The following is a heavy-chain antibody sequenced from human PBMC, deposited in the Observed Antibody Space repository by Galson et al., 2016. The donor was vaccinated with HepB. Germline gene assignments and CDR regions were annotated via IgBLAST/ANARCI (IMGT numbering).Heavy chain of an antibody. J-gene: IGHJ4*02. CDR2: ITHTTYTI. Sequence: SLRLSCAAPGFTFSSYSMNWVRQAPGKGLEWVSHITHTTYTIYYADSVKGRFTISRDNAKNSVYLQMNSLRVDDTAVYYCAVGGHVDYCGQGTLVTVSS. V-gene: IGHV3-48*01. CDR3: AVGGHVDY. D-gene: IGHD1-26*01. CDR1: GFTFSSYS.